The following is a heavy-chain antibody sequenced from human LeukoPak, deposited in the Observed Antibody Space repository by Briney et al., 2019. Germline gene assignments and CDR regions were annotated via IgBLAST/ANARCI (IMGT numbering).Heavy chain of an antibody. Sequence: GGSLRLSCAASGFTFTNYAMTWVRQAPGKGLEWVSGISGGGGSAYYADSVKGRFTISRDNSKNTLYLQMNSLRVEDTAIYFCTKDLGGYNNYGAYYWRQGTLVSVSS. D-gene: IGHD4-11*01. CDR3: TKDLGGYNNYGAYY. J-gene: IGHJ4*02. V-gene: IGHV3-23*01. CDR2: ISGGGGSA. CDR1: GFTFTNYA.